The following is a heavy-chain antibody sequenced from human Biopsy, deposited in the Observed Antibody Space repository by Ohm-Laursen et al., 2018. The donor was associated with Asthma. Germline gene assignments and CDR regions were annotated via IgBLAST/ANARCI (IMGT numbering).Heavy chain of an antibody. V-gene: IGHV4-39*01. Sequence: TLSLTCTVSGGSMSSSSYYWGWIRQPPGKGLEWMGRISYTGSAYHNPSLESRVPISVDTSRNHFSLKLSSVTAADTAVYYCARHWDWGSFFDYWGQGTPVTVSS. J-gene: IGHJ4*02. CDR1: GGSMSSSSYY. D-gene: IGHD7-27*01. CDR3: ARHWDWGSFFDY. CDR2: ISYTGSA.